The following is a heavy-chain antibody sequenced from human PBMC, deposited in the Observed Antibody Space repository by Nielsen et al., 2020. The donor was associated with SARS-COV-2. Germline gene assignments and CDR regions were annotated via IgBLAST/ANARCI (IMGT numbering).Heavy chain of an antibody. CDR2: MYSDGST. Sequence: GGSLRLSCAASGFIVSSNYMSWVRQAPGKGLEWVAVMYSDGSTNYAESVKGRITISRDNGKNSLYLQMNSLRVEDTAVYYCAREGRNLPLDYWGQGTLVTVSS. J-gene: IGHJ4*02. CDR3: AREGRNLPLDY. V-gene: IGHV3-53*01. CDR1: GFIVSSNY.